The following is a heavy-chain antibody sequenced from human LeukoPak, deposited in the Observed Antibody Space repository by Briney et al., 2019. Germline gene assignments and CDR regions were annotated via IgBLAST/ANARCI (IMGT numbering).Heavy chain of an antibody. V-gene: IGHV3-23*01. CDR2: ISGSGGAT. J-gene: IGHJ5*02. CDR1: GFTFSNYA. Sequence: GGSLRLSCAASGFTFSNYAMSWVRQAPGEGLEWVSAISGSGGATYYADSVKGRFTISRDNSKNTLWLQMNSLRAEDAAVYYCSTDQPSLRYFDWLYNWGQGSLVTVSS. D-gene: IGHD3-9*01. CDR3: STDQPSLRYFDWLYN.